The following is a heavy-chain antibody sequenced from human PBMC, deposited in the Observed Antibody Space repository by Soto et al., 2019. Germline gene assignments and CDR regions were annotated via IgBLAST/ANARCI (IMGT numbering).Heavy chain of an antibody. CDR2: INAGNGNT. D-gene: IGHD3-10*01. CDR3: ARDLLFDGSGDDY. CDR1: GYTFTSYA. V-gene: IGHV1-3*01. Sequence: ASVKVSCKASGYTFTSYAMHWVRQAPGQRLEWMGWINAGNGNTKYSQKFQGRVTITRDTSASTAYMELSSLRSEDTAVYYCARDLLFDGSGDDYWGQGTLVTVSS. J-gene: IGHJ4*02.